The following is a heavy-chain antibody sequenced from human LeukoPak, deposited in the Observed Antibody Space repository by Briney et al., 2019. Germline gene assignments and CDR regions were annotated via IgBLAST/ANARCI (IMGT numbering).Heavy chain of an antibody. CDR1: GGSISSGDYY. CDR2: IYYSGST. CDR3: ARGRNYDSSGSLDY. D-gene: IGHD3-22*01. J-gene: IGHJ4*02. Sequence: SETLPLTCTVSGGSISSGDYYWSWIRQPPGKGLEWIGYIYYSGSTYYNPSLKSRVTISVDTSKHQFSLKLSSVTAADTAVYYCARGRNYDSSGSLDYWGQGTLVTVSS. V-gene: IGHV4-30-4*08.